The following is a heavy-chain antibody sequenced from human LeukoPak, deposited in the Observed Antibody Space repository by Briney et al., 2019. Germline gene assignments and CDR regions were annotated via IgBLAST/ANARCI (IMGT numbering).Heavy chain of an antibody. CDR2: MYTSGET. CDR3: AAGSQSRALIK. D-gene: IGHD6-6*01. Sequence: SETLSHTCTVSGGSISTYYWSWIRQPAGKGLEWIGRMYTSGETNYKPTLTSRVTISLDTSKNQFSLRLTSVTAADTAVYYCAAGSQSRALIKWGQGTLVTVSS. J-gene: IGHJ1*01. V-gene: IGHV4-4*07. CDR1: GGSISTYY.